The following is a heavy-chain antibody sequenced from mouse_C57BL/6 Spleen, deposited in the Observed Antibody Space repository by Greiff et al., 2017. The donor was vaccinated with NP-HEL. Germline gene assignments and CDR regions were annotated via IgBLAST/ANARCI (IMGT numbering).Heavy chain of an antibody. CDR3: AKTTVVATNAMDY. V-gene: IGHV2-5*01. D-gene: IGHD1-1*01. CDR2: IWRGGST. CDR1: GFSLTSYG. J-gene: IGHJ4*01. Sequence: VQGVESGPGLVQPSQSLSITCTVSGFSLTSYGVHWVRQSPGKGLEWLGVIWRGGSTDYNAAFMSRLSITKDNSKSQVFFKMNSLQADDTAIYYCAKTTVVATNAMDYWGQGTSVTVSS.